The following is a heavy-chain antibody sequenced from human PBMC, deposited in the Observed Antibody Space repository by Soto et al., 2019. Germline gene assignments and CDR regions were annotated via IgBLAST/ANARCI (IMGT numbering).Heavy chain of an antibody. CDR2: INAGNGNT. J-gene: IGHJ6*02. CDR1: GYTFTSYA. D-gene: IGHD5-18*01. V-gene: IGHV1-3*01. Sequence: GASVKVSCKASGYTFTSYAMHWVRQAPGQRLEWMGWINAGNGNTKCSQKFQGRVTITRDTSASTAYMELSSLRSEDTAVYYCAREWIHYYYYGMDVWGQGTTVTVSS. CDR3: AREWIHYYYYGMDV.